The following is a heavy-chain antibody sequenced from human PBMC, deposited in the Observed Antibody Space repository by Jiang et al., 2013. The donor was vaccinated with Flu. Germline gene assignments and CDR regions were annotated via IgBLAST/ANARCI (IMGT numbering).Heavy chain of an antibody. CDR3: TRARTYSFDY. J-gene: IGHJ4*02. CDR1: GFTFSSYW. V-gene: IGHV3-7*01. Sequence: RLSCAASGFTFSSYWMSWVRQAPGKGLEWVAKIKQDGSDKYYVDSVKGRFTISRDNAKNSLDLQMNSLRVEDTAVYYCTRARTYSFDYWGQGTLVTVSS. CDR2: IKQDGSDK. D-gene: IGHD3-16*01.